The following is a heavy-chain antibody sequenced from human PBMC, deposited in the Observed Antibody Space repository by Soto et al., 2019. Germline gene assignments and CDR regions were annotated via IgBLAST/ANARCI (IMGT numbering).Heavy chain of an antibody. CDR2: IYDSGAT. J-gene: IGHJ5*02. V-gene: IGHV4-39*01. D-gene: IGHD6-13*01. CDR3: ARRYSSNWPQPVNYFDP. CDR1: STSILDSVSY. Sequence: PSDTLSRTCTVFSTSILDSVSYWARNRQSPGQGLERIGSIYDSGATNYNVSLKNQVTIFVDTCKNQFSLDLTSVTAADTAVYYCARRYSSNWPQPVNYFDPWGQG.